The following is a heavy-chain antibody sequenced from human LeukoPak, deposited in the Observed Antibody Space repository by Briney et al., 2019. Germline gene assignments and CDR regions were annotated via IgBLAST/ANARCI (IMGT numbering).Heavy chain of an antibody. V-gene: IGHV3-48*01. Sequence: TGGSLRLSCAASGFTFRNYGMSWVRQAPGKGLEWISYISTSTTTIYYANSVKGRFTISRDNAKKSLYLQMNSLRVEDTGVYYCASWGEGALDNWGQGTLVTVSS. CDR3: ASWGEGALDN. D-gene: IGHD1-26*01. CDR2: ISTSTTTI. CDR1: GFTFRNYG. J-gene: IGHJ4*02.